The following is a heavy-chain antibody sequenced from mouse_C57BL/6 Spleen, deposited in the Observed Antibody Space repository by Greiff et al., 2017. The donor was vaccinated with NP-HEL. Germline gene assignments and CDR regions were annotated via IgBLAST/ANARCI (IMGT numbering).Heavy chain of an antibody. Sequence: EVQLVESGGDLVKPGGSLKLSCAASGFTFSSYGMSWVRQTPDKRLAWVATISSGGSYTYYPDSVKGRFTISRDNAKNTLYLQMSSLKSEDTAMYYCARIYDGYSNWYCDVWGTGTTVTVSS. J-gene: IGHJ1*03. CDR1: GFTFSSYG. CDR2: ISSGGSYT. CDR3: ARIYDGYSNWYCDV. D-gene: IGHD2-3*01. V-gene: IGHV5-6*01.